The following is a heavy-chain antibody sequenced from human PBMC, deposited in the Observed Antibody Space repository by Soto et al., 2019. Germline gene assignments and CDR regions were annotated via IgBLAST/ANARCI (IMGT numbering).Heavy chain of an antibody. CDR1: GGSISSYY. Sequence: SETLSLTCTVSGGSISSYYWSWIRQPPGKGLEWIGYIYYSGSTNYNPSLKSRVTISVDTSKNQFSLKLSSVTAADTAVYYCARDDSDRSYYYGMDVWGQGTTVTVSS. D-gene: IGHD3-22*01. CDR3: ARDDSDRSYYYGMDV. V-gene: IGHV4-59*01. J-gene: IGHJ6*02. CDR2: IYYSGST.